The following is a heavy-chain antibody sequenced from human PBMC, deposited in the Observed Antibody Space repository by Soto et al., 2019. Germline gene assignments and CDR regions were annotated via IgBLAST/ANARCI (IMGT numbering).Heavy chain of an antibody. CDR2: ISTSGSTT. V-gene: IGHV3-23*01. J-gene: IGHJ4*02. D-gene: IGHD2-8*01. CDR1: GFTFANYA. Sequence: GGSLTLSCAASGFTFANYAMSWVRQAPGKGLAWVSAISTSGSTTYYADSVKGRFTISRDNSKSTLYLQMNSLRADDTAVYYCARDLPPFCSNGICFADYWGQGTLVTVSS. CDR3: ARDLPPFCSNGICFADY.